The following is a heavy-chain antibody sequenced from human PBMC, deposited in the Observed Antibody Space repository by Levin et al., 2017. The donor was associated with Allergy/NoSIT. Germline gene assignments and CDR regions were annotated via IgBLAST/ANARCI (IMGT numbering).Heavy chain of an antibody. V-gene: IGHV3-7*04. Sequence: PAGGSLRLSCAAPGFTFSIYWMSWVRQAPGKGLEWVANIKPDGSAKYYMDSVKGRFTISRDNAKNSLYLQMNSLRAEDTAVYYCARDASYYGSGTNGDYFDYWGQGTLVTVSS. CDR2: IKPDGSAK. CDR3: ARDASYYGSGTNGDYFDY. CDR1: GFTFSIYW. D-gene: IGHD3-10*01. J-gene: IGHJ4*02.